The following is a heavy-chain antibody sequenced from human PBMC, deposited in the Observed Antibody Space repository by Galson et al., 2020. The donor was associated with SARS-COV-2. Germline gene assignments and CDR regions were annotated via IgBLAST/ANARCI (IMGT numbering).Heavy chain of an antibody. CDR3: TSDLPGGISDYFDD. CDR2: INSRGSGGTT. Sequence: GGSLRLSCAASGLTFKSAWMSWVRQVPGKGLELVGLINSRGSGGTTDYAAPVKGRFTISRDDSKNTMFLEMNSLRPEDTALYYCTSDLPGGISDYFDDWGRGTLVTVSS. CDR1: GLTFKSAW. J-gene: IGHJ4*02. D-gene: IGHD2-15*01. V-gene: IGHV3-15*01.